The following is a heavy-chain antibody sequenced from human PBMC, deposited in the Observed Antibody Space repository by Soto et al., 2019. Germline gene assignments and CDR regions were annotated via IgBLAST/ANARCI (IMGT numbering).Heavy chain of an antibody. Sequence: EKGLEWVSGINWNGGSTGYADSVKGRFTISRDNAKNSLYLQMNSLRAEDTALYYCARAVGLDYYYYVMDVWGQGTTVTVSS. CDR3: ARAVGLDYYYYVMDV. CDR2: INWNGGST. V-gene: IGHV3-20*03. J-gene: IGHJ6*02. D-gene: IGHD6-19*01.